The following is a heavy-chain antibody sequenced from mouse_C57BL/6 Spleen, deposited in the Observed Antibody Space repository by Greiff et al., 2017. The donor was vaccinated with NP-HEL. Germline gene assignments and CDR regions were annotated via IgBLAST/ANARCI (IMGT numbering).Heavy chain of an antibody. Sequence: EVKLMESGGGLVKPGGSLKLSCAASGFTFSSYAMSWVRQTPEKRLEWVATISDGGSYTYYPDNVKGRFTISRDNAKNNLYLQMSHLKSEDTAMYYCARDALLYWYVDVWGTGTTVTVSS. CDR2: ISDGGSYT. D-gene: IGHD1-1*01. CDR1: GFTFSSYA. J-gene: IGHJ1*03. V-gene: IGHV5-4*01. CDR3: ARDALLYWYVDV.